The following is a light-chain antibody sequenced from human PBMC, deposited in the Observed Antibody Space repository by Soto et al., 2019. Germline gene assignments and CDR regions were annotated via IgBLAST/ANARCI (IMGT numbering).Light chain of an antibody. V-gene: IGKV1-9*01. CDR3: QQYESYPLS. Sequence: IQLTQSPSSLSASVGDRVTITCRASQGISSYLAWYQQKPGKAPNLLIYAASTLQSGVPSRFSGSGSGTDFTLTISSLQPEDFATYYCQQYESYPLSFGGGTKVGIK. CDR2: AAS. CDR1: QGISSY. J-gene: IGKJ4*01.